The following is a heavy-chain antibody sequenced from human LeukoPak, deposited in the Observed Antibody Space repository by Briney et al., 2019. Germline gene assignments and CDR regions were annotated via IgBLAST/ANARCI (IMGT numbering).Heavy chain of an antibody. CDR3: ARDRGYYYDSSGTFDY. D-gene: IGHD3-22*01. CDR2: ISAYNGNT. V-gene: IGHV1-18*01. J-gene: IGHJ4*02. CDR1: VFTFTSYG. Sequence: GASVKVSCKASVFTFTSYGISWVRQAPGQGLEWMGWISAYNGNTNYAQKLQGRVTMTTDTSTSTAYMELRSLRSDDTAVYYCARDRGYYYDSSGTFDYWGQGTLVTVSS.